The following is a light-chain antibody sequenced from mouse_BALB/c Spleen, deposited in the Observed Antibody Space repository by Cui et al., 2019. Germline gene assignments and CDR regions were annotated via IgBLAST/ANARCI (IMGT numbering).Light chain of an antibody. V-gene: IGKV12-46*01. Sequence: VPTAQSPDSLSLFVGETVTITRQASENIYSNLPWDHQKQVKAPHLLVYAATNLANGVPSRFSGSGSGTEYSLKINSLQSEDFGRYYCQHFWVTPWTFGGGTKLEIK. CDR3: QHFWVTPWT. CDR1: ENIYSN. J-gene: IGKJ1*01. CDR2: AAT.